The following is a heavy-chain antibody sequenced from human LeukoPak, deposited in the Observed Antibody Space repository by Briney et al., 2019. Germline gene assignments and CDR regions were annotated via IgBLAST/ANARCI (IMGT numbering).Heavy chain of an antibody. CDR3: ARDVAYYGGDWFDP. CDR2: ISTGTSTI. Sequence: GGSLRLSCAASGFTFSSSAMNWVRQAPGKGLEWVSYISTGTSTIYYADSVKGRFTISRDNPKNSLYLQMNSLRAEETGVYYCARDVAYYGGDWFDPWGREPWSPSPQ. V-gene: IGHV3-48*04. CDR1: GFTFSSSA. D-gene: IGHD4-23*01. J-gene: IGHJ5*02.